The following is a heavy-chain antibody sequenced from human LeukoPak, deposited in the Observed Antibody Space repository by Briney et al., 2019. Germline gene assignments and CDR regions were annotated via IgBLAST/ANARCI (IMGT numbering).Heavy chain of an antibody. Sequence: SETLSLTCTVSGDSISSFYWVWIRQPAGKGLEWIGRIHSSGHTNYNPSLKSRVAMSIDTSKNQFSLKVTSVTAADTAVYYCARSDNYGSGSFDYWGQGTLVTLSS. CDR2: IHSSGHT. J-gene: IGHJ4*02. V-gene: IGHV4-4*07. D-gene: IGHD3-10*01. CDR3: ARSDNYGSGSFDY. CDR1: GDSISSFY.